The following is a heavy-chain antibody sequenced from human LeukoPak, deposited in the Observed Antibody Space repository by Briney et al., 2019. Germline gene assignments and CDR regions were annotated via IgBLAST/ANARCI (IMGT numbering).Heavy chain of an antibody. Sequence: GGSLRLSCAASGFTFSSYAMSWVRQAPGKGPEWVSAISGSGGSTYYADSVKGRFTISRDNSKNTLYLQMNSLRAEDTAVYYCAKDREALGYFDLWGRGTLVTVSS. V-gene: IGHV3-23*01. D-gene: IGHD1-26*01. CDR1: GFTFSSYA. CDR2: ISGSGGST. J-gene: IGHJ2*01. CDR3: AKDREALGYFDL.